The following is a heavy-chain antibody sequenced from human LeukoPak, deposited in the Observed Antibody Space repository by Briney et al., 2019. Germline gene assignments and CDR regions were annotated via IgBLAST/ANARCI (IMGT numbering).Heavy chain of an antibody. V-gene: IGHV3-9*01. Sequence: GGSLRLSCAASGLTFSSHWMHWVRQAPGKGLEWVSGISWNSGSIGYADSVKGRFTISRDNAKNSLYLQMNSLRAEDTALYYCAKDSSSGCLDYWGQGTLVTVSS. J-gene: IGHJ4*02. CDR2: ISWNSGSI. CDR3: AKDSSSGCLDY. CDR1: GLTFSSHW. D-gene: IGHD6-19*01.